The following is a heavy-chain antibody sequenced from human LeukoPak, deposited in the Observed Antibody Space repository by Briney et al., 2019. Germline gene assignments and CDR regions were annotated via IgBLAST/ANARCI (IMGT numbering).Heavy chain of an antibody. V-gene: IGHV3-23*01. CDR3: AKTTRTMIVVVITIPDFDY. Sequence: GGSLRLSCAASGFTFSSYAMSWVRQAPGKGLEWVSAISGSGGSTYYADSVKGRFTISRDNSKNTLYLQMNSLRAEDTAVYYCAKTTRTMIVVVITIPDFDYWGQGTLVTVSS. D-gene: IGHD3-22*01. J-gene: IGHJ4*02. CDR1: GFTFSSYA. CDR2: ISGSGGST.